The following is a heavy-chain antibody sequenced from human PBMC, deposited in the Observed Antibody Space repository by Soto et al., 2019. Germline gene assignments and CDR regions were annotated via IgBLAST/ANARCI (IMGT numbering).Heavy chain of an antibody. J-gene: IGHJ5*02. Sequence: SETRSLTCAVSGGSISSSNWWSWVRQPPGKGLEWIGEIYHSGSTNYNPSLKSRVTISVDKSKNQFSLKLSSVTAADTAVYYCASSITMVRGANNWFDPWGQGTLVTVS. CDR2: IYHSGST. CDR1: GGSISSSNW. V-gene: IGHV4-4*02. D-gene: IGHD3-10*01. CDR3: ASSITMVRGANNWFDP.